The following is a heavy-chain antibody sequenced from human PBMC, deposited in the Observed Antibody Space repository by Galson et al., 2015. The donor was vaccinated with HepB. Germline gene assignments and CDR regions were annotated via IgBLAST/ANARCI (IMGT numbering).Heavy chain of an antibody. D-gene: IGHD3-3*01. CDR2: MNPNSGNT. CDR3: ARDYGGTFVTIFGVVIPHGMDV. Sequence: SVKVSCKASGYTFTSYDINWVRQATGQGLEWMGWMNPNSGNTGYAQKFQGRVTMTRNTSISTAYMELSSLRSEDTAVYYCARDYGGTFVTIFGVVIPHGMDVWGQGTTVTVSS. CDR1: GYTFTSYD. V-gene: IGHV1-8*01. J-gene: IGHJ6*02.